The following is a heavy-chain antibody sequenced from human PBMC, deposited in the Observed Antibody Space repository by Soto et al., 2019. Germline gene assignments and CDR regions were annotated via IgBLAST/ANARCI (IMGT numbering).Heavy chain of an antibody. J-gene: IGHJ4*02. CDR1: VFIFEMYW. Sequence: PGGSLRLACAASVFIFEMYWMHWVRQRPGKGLVWISRIYNDGTYSDYADSVRGRFTISRDNVNDTLYLQMNNLRAEDSGLYYCTRGPRPISTGTGAYWGQGTQVTVSS. D-gene: IGHD3-10*01. CDR2: IYNDGTYS. CDR3: TRGPRPISTGTGAY. V-gene: IGHV3-74*01.